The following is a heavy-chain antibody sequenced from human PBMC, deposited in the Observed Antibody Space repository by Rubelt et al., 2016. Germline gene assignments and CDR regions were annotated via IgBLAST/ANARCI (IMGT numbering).Heavy chain of an antibody. J-gene: IGHJ4*02. Sequence: GRFTISRDNSKNTLYLQMNSLRAEDTAVYYCARVSRVRVVVAATDYWGQGTLVTVSS. D-gene: IGHD2-15*01. CDR3: ARVSRVRVVVAATDY. V-gene: IGHV3-30*01.